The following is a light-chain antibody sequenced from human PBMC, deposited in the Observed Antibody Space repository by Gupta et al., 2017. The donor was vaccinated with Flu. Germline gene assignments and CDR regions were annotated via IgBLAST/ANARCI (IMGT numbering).Light chain of an antibody. CDR2: EVS. Sequence: QSALTQPPSVSGSPGQSVTITCTGTSSDVGTYNRVSWYQQPPGTAPEPMIYEVSNRPSGVPALFSGSKSGNTASLTISELQGEDEADYYCSSYTSSYAYVFGTGTKVTVL. J-gene: IGLJ1*01. CDR3: SSYTSSYAYV. CDR1: SSDVGTYNR. V-gene: IGLV2-18*02.